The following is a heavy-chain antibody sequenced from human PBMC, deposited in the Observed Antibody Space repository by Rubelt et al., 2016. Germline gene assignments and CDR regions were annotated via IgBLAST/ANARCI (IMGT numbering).Heavy chain of an antibody. J-gene: IGHJ4*02. V-gene: IGHV4-34*01. CDR1: GGSFSAYY. CDR3: ARGLFPGIAGLCC. D-gene: IGHD6-13*01. Sequence: QVKLQQWGAGLLKPSETLSLTCTVYGGSFSAYYWSWIRQPPGKGPEWIGEINHSGSTNYNPSLKSRVTISVDTSTNQFPLKLSSVTAADTAVYYCARGLFPGIAGLCCWGQGTLVTVSS. CDR2: INHSGST.